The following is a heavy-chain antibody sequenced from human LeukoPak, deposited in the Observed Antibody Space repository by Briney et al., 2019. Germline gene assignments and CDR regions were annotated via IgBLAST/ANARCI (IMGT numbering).Heavy chain of an antibody. V-gene: IGHV3-23*01. D-gene: IGHD3-22*01. CDR3: AKRIDANYYDSS. CDR1: GFTFSSYV. Sequence: PGGSLRLSCAASGFTFSSYVMSWARQAPGKGLERVSTISGSGGSTYYTDSVKGRFTISRDNSQNTLYLQMNSLRAEDTALYYCAKRIDANYYDSSGGQGTLVTVSS. J-gene: IGHJ4*02. CDR2: ISGSGGST.